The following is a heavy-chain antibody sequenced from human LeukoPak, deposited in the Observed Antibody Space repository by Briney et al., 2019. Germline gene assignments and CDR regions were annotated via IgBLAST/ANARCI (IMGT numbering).Heavy chain of an antibody. V-gene: IGHV3-30-3*01. CDR1: GFTFSSYA. CDR3: ARGSPFYAFWSGGDV. Sequence: GRSLRLSCAASGFTFSSYAMHWVRQAPGKGLEWVAVISYDGSNKYYADSVKGRFTISGDNSKNTLYLQMNSLRAEDTAVYYCARGSPFYAFWSGGDVWGKGTTVTVSS. D-gene: IGHD3-3*01. J-gene: IGHJ6*04. CDR2: ISYDGSNK.